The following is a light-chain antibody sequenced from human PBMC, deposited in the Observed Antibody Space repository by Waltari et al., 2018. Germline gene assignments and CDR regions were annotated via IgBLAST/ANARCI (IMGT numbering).Light chain of an antibody. CDR2: DGH. CDR1: SSTIGNND. CDR3: GTWDSSLSAWV. J-gene: IGLJ3*02. Sequence: QSVLTQPPSVSAAPGQKVTISCSGSSSTIGNNDVSWYQQPPGPAPKLLIYDGHKRPSGLPDRFSGSKSGTSATLGITGLQTGDEADYYCGTWDSSLSAWVFGGGTKLTVL. V-gene: IGLV1-51*01.